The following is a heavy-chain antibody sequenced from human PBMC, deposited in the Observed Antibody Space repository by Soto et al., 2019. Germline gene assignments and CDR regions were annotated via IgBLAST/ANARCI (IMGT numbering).Heavy chain of an antibody. J-gene: IGHJ6*02. CDR1: GYSFTSYW. Sequence: GESLKISCKGSGYSFTSYWIGWVRQMPGKGLEWMGIIYPGDSDTRYSPSFQGQVTISADKSISTAYLQWSSLKASDTAMYYCARWIEMATNYYYYYGMDVWGQGTTVTVSS. CDR3: ARWIEMATNYYYYYGMDV. D-gene: IGHD5-12*01. V-gene: IGHV5-51*01. CDR2: IYPGDSDT.